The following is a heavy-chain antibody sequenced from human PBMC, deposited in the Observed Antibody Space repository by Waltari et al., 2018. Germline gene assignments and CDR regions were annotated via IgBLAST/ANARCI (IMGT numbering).Heavy chain of an antibody. D-gene: IGHD2-2*01. V-gene: IGHV5-51*01. Sequence: EVQLVQSGAEVKTPGESLKISWKGSGYSFTSYWIGWLRQVPGKGLEWMGIIYPGDSDTRYSPSFQGQVTISADKSISTAYLQWSSLKASDTAMYYCARRDIVVVPAAFDAFDIWGQGTMVTVSS. CDR1: GYSFTSYW. J-gene: IGHJ3*02. CDR2: IYPGDSDT. CDR3: ARRDIVVVPAAFDAFDI.